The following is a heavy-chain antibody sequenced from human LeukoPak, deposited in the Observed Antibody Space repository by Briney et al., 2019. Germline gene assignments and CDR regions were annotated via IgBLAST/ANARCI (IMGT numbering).Heavy chain of an antibody. Sequence: GGSLRLSCEASGFTFTKFWMSWVRQAPGKGLEWVGRIESKTDGGITDYAAPVKGRFTISRDDSTNTLYLQMNSLKSEDTTVYYCTTYGSGRKFDYWGQGILVTVSS. CDR3: TTYGSGRKFDY. CDR1: GFTFTKFW. D-gene: IGHD3-10*01. V-gene: IGHV3-15*04. CDR2: IESKTDGGIT. J-gene: IGHJ4*02.